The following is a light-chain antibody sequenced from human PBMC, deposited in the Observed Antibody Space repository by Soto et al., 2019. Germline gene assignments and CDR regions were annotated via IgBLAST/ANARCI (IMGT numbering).Light chain of an antibody. J-gene: IGLJ2*01. V-gene: IGLV2-18*02. CDR2: EVS. CDR3: SSSTSSSTSVV. CDR1: SSDVGSYNR. Sequence: QSALTQPPSVSGSPGQSVTISCTGTSSDVGSYNRVSWYQQPPGTDPKLMIYEVSNRPSGVPDRFSGSKSGNTASLTISGLQAEDEADYYCSSSTSSSTSVVFGGGTQLTVL.